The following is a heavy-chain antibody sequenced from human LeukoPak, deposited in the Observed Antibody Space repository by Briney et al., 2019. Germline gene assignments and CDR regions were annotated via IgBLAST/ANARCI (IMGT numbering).Heavy chain of an antibody. CDR3: AKYVYDFWSGYNY. Sequence: GGSLRLSCAASGFTLSSSAMSWVRQAPGKGLEWVSAIRGSGGSTYYADSVKGRFTISRDNSKNTLYLQMNSLRAEDTAVYYCAKYVYDFWSGYNYWGQGTLVTVSS. CDR1: GFTLSSSA. V-gene: IGHV3-23*01. CDR2: IRGSGGST. D-gene: IGHD3-3*01. J-gene: IGHJ4*02.